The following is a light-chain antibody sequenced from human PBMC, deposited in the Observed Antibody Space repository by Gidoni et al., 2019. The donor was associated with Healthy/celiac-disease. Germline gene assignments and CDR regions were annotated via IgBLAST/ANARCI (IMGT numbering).Light chain of an antibody. Sequence: EIVMTQSPATLSVSPGERATLSCRASQSVSSNLAWYQQQPGQAPRLLIYGASTRATGIPARFSGSGSGTEFTLTISSLQSEDFAVYYCQQYNNWPPGCSFGQGTKLEIK. V-gene: IGKV3-15*01. J-gene: IGKJ2*04. CDR2: GAS. CDR1: QSVSSN. CDR3: QQYNNWPPGCS.